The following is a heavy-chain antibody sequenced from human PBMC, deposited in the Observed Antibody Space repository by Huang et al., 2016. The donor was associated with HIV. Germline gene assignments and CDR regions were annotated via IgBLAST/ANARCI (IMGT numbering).Heavy chain of an antibody. V-gene: IGHV3-74*01. Sequence: EVQLVESGGGLVQPGGSLRLSCAASGFTFSSYWMHWVRQDPGKGRVVVSRINSEVRSSGYTDSVKGRFTISRDNAKNTLYLQMNSLRAEDTAVYYCVRDPRIQSWLNYFDYWGQGTLVSVSS. J-gene: IGHJ4*02. CDR2: INSEVRSS. CDR1: GFTFSSYW. CDR3: VRDPRIQSWLNYFDY. D-gene: IGHD3-22*01.